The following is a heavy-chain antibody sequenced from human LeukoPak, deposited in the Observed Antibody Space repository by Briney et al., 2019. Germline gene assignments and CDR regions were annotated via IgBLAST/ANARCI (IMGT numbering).Heavy chain of an antibody. CDR3: ARDAAIAVAGAFDI. CDR1: GFTFSNYG. D-gene: IGHD6-19*01. J-gene: IGHJ3*02. Sequence: PGGSLRLSCAASGFTFSNYGMHWVRQAPGKGLEWVAVIWYDGSNKYYADSVKGRFTISRDNSKNTLYLQMNSLRAEDTAVYYCARDAAIAVAGAFDIWGQGTMVTVSS. V-gene: IGHV3-33*08. CDR2: IWYDGSNK.